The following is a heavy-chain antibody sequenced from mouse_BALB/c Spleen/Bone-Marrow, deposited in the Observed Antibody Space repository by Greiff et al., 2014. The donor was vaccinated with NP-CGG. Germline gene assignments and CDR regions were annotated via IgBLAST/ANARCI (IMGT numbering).Heavy chain of an antibody. CDR2: ICADGST. CDR3: ARITTATGAMDY. Sequence: VQLQESGPGLVAPSQSLSISCTVSGFSFTSYGVHWVRQPPGKGLEWLGVICADGSTNYNSALMSRLSISKDNSKSQVFLKMNSLQTEDTAMYYCARITTATGAMDYWGQGTSVTVSS. J-gene: IGHJ4*01. CDR1: GFSFTSYG. V-gene: IGHV2-9*02. D-gene: IGHD1-2*01.